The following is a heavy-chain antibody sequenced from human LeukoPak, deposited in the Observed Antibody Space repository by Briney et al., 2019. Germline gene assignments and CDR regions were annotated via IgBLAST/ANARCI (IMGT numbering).Heavy chain of an antibody. J-gene: IGHJ5*02. CDR2: ISGNGDST. V-gene: IGHV3-64*01. D-gene: IGHD6-13*01. Sequence: GGSLRLSCAASGFTFSDSAMTWVRQAPGKGLEYVAAISGNGDSTYYANSVKGRFTISRDNSKNTLYLQMGSLRPEDMAVYYCAREAYAGNWFDPWGQGTLVTVSS. CDR3: AREAYAGNWFDP. CDR1: GFTFSDSA.